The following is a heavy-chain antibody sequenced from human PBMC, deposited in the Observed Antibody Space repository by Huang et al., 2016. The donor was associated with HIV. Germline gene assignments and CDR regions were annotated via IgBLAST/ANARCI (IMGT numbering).Heavy chain of an antibody. J-gene: IGHJ4*02. CDR3: VKDRTDYYGSGTYESYFEN. Sequence: EVQLVESGGGLVQPGRSLRLSCAGSGFTFDDYAMHWVRQAPGKGLEWVSGIRWNSDSIGDADAVKGRFTISRDNAKNLVYLEMNSLRLEDMALYYCVKDRTDYYGSGTYESYFENWGQGTLVTVSS. V-gene: IGHV3-9*03. CDR1: GFTFDDYA. D-gene: IGHD3-10*01. CDR2: IRWNSDSI.